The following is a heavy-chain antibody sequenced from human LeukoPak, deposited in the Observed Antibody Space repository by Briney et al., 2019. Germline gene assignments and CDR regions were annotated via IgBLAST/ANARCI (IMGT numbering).Heavy chain of an antibody. CDR3: ARDKYSDYVIDY. CDR1: GLTFSNYC. V-gene: IGHV3-21*01. D-gene: IGHD4-11*01. J-gene: IGHJ4*02. CDR2: ISSSSSYI. Sequence: GGSLRLSCAASGLTFSNYCMNWVRQAPGKGLEWVSSISSSSSYIYYADSVKGRFTISRDNAKNSLYLQMNSLRAEDTAVYYCARDKYSDYVIDYWGQGTLVTVSS.